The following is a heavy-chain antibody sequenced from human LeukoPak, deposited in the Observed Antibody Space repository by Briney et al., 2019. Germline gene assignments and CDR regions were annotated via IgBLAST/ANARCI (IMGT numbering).Heavy chain of an antibody. D-gene: IGHD2-21*02. CDR1: GCTFTSYY. CDR2: INPSGGST. Sequence: EASVKVSCKASGCTFTSYYMHWVRQAPGQGLEWMGIINPSGGSTSYAQKFQGRVTMTRDTSTSTVYMELSSLRSEDTAVYYCARGLIVVVTAISYYYYGMDVWGQGTTVTVSS. J-gene: IGHJ6*02. V-gene: IGHV1-46*01. CDR3: ARGLIVVVTAISYYYYGMDV.